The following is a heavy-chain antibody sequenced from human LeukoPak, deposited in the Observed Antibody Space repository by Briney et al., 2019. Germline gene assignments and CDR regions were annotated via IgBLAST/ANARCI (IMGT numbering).Heavy chain of an antibody. V-gene: IGHV3-21*01. J-gene: IGHJ4*02. Sequence: PGGSLRLSCTASGFTFSSYTMNWVRRAPGKGLEWVSLISSSSSDIYYADSVKGRFTISRDNANNSLYLQMSSLRADDTAVYYCARVYYGGSLDYWGQGTLVTVSS. D-gene: IGHD4-23*01. CDR1: GFTFSSYT. CDR2: ISSSSSDI. CDR3: ARVYYGGSLDY.